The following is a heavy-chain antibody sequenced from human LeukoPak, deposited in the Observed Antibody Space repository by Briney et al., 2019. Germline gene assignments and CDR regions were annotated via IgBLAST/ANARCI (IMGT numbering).Heavy chain of an antibody. J-gene: IGHJ4*02. V-gene: IGHV4-39*01. CDR3: ARLQVHLATYYFDY. Sequence: NPSETLSLTCTVSGGSISSSSYYWGWIRQPPGKGLEWIGSIYYSGSTYYNPSLKSRVTISVDTSKNQFSLKLSSVTAADTAVYYCARLQVHLATYYFDYWGQGTLVTVSS. D-gene: IGHD1-1*01. CDR2: IYYSGST. CDR1: GGSISSSSYY.